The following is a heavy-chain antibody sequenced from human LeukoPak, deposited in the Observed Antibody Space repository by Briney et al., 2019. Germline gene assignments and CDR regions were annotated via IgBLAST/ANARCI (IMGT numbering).Heavy chain of an antibody. CDR2: ISGSGGGT. J-gene: IGHJ4*02. CDR1: GFTFSSYA. Sequence: GGALRLSCAASGFTFSSYAMDWVRQAPGKGLEGVSTISGSGGGTYYADSVKGRFTISRDKCKNTLYLQMTSLRAEDTAAYYCAKDWAIAAPFYYFDYWGQGTLVTVSS. D-gene: IGHD6-13*01. V-gene: IGHV3-23*01. CDR3: AKDWAIAAPFYYFDY.